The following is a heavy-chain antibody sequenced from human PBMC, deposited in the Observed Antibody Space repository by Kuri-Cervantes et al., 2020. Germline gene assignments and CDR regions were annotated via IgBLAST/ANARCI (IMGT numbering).Heavy chain of an antibody. CDR2: MNPNSGNT. Sequence: ASVKVSCKTSGGTFSTYVFNWVRQAPGQGLEWMGWMNPNSGNTGYAQKFQGRVTMTRNTSISTAYMELSSLRSEDTAVYYCARGSSWMVDYWGQGTLVTVSS. CDR3: ARGSSWMVDY. V-gene: IGHV1-8*02. D-gene: IGHD6-13*01. J-gene: IGHJ4*02. CDR1: GGTFSTYV.